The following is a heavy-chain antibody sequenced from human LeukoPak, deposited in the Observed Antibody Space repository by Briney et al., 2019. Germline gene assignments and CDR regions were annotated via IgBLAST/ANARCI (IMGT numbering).Heavy chain of an antibody. V-gene: IGHV1-18*01. D-gene: IGHD4-23*01. Sequence: EASVKVSCKASGYTFTSYGISWVRQAPGQGLEWMGWISAYNGNTNYAQKLQGRVTMTTDTSTSTAYMELRSLRSDDTAVYYCARDDYGGNSGGDYFQHWGQGTLVTVSS. CDR1: GYTFTSYG. CDR3: ARDDYGGNSGGDYFQH. CDR2: ISAYNGNT. J-gene: IGHJ1*01.